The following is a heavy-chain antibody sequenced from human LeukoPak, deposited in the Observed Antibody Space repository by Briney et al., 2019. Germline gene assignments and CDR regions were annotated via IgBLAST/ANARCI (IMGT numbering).Heavy chain of an antibody. CDR3: ASTPTYYYGSGSPPIDY. CDR1: GFTFSSYE. V-gene: IGHV3-48*03. D-gene: IGHD3-10*01. CDR2: ISSSGSTI. Sequence: GGSLRLSCAASGFTFSSYEMNWVRQAPGKGLEWVSYISSSGSTIYYANSVKGRFTISRDNAKNSLYLQMNSLRAEDTAVYYCASTPTYYYGSGSPPIDYWGQGTWSPSPQ. J-gene: IGHJ4*02.